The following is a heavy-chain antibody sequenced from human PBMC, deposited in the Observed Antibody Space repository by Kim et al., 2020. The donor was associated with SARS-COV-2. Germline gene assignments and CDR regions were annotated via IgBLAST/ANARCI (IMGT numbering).Heavy chain of an antibody. D-gene: IGHD6-13*01. CDR1: GGSISSSNW. CDR2: IYHSGST. J-gene: IGHJ6*02. V-gene: IGHV4-4*02. Sequence: SETLSLTCAVSGGSISSSNWWSWVRQPPGKGLEWIGEIYHSGSTNYNPSLKSRVTISLDKSKNQFSLKLSSVTAADTAVYYCARREVAAAGYYYYGMDVWGQGTTVTVSS. CDR3: ARREVAAAGYYYYGMDV.